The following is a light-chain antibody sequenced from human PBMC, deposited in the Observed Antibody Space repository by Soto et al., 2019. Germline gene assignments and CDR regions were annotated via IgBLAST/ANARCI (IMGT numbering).Light chain of an antibody. CDR3: HQYNKWTRT. J-gene: IGKJ4*01. V-gene: IGKV3-15*01. Sequence: TQSPSALSVSPGERATLSCRASQSIXFHFGWYEQKPGQAPRALXDGASTSATGIPASLSGSGSGTEFTPTISSLQSYDFECYYWHQYNKWTRTFGGGTKVDIK. CDR2: GAS. CDR1: QSIXFH.